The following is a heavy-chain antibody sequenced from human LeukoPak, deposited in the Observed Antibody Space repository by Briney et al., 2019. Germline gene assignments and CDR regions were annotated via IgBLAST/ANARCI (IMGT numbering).Heavy chain of an antibody. V-gene: IGHV3-15*01. J-gene: IGHJ1*01. CDR3: TTDLSELDDSGYYAKYFHH. CDR2: IKSKTDGGTI. CDR1: GFTFSKVW. Sequence: GGSLRLSCAASGFTFSKVWMSWVRQAPGKGLDWVGRIKSKTDGGTIDYAAPVKGGFTISRDDSKDTLFLQMNSLKTEDTAVYYCTTDLSELDDSGYYAKYFHHWGQGTLVSVSS. D-gene: IGHD3-22*01.